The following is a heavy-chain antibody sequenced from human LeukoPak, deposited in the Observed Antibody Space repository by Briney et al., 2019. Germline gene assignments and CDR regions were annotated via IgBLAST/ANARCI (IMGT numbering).Heavy chain of an antibody. Sequence: PSETLSLTCTVSGGSASSYYWSWVRQPPGEGLEWIAYVHNSGSTNYNPSLKSRVAISVDRSKDQFSLKMNSVTAADTAVYYCVRDWEGFNFDIWGQGTMVTVSS. V-gene: IGHV4-59*02. CDR3: VRDWEGFNFDI. J-gene: IGHJ3*02. D-gene: IGHD1-26*01. CDR2: VHNSGST. CDR1: GGSASSYY.